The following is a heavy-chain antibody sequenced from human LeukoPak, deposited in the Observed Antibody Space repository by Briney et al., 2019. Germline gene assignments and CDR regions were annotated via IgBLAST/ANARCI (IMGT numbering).Heavy chain of an antibody. CDR3: ARGTAGYHSSYFDY. CDR2: INSDGSAT. Sequence: GGSLRPSCAASGFTFSSPWMHWVRQAPGKGLVWVSRINSDGSATAYADPVKGRFTISRDNAENTLYLQMNSLRAEDTAVYYCARGTAGYHSSYFDYWGQGTLVTVSS. CDR1: GFTFSSPW. D-gene: IGHD3-16*02. V-gene: IGHV3-74*01. J-gene: IGHJ4*02.